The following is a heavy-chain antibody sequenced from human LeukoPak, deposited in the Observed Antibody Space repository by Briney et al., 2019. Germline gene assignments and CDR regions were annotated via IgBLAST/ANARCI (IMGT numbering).Heavy chain of an antibody. CDR3: AREGDVDPCIDY. J-gene: IGHJ4*02. CDR2: ISYDGSNK. CDR1: GFMFSSYA. V-gene: IGHV3-30-3*01. Sequence: GRSLRLSCAASGFMFSSYAMHWVRQAPGKGLEWVAVISYDGSNKYYAESVKGRFTISRDNSKNTLYLQMNSLRAGDTAVYYCAREGDVDPCIDYWGQGTLVTVSS. D-gene: IGHD3-16*01.